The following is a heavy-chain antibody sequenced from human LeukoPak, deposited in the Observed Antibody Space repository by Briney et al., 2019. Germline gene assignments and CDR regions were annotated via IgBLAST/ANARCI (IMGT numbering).Heavy chain of an antibody. CDR2: IKPDGSEK. CDR3: ARENYFDY. V-gene: IGHV3-7*04. D-gene: IGHD3-10*01. CDR1: GFTFSRFW. J-gene: IGHJ4*02. Sequence: PGGSLRLSCAASGFTFSRFWMGWVRQVPGKGLEWVANIKPDGSEKNYGGSVRGRFTISRDNARNSLYLQMNSLRAEDTAVYYCARENYFDYWGQGTLVTVSS.